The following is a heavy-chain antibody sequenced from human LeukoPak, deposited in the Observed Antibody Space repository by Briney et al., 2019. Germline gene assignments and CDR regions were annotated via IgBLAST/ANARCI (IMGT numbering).Heavy chain of an antibody. CDR1: GFTFSSYA. D-gene: IGHD5-18*01. V-gene: IGHV3-23*01. CDR3: AKGGDTGVVAPVAN. CDR2: ISGSGVST. Sequence: GGSLRLSCAASGFTFSSYALSWVRQAPGKGLEWVSGISGSGVSTYYADSVKGRFTISRDNSKNILYLKMNSLRTEETAVYYCAKGGDTGVVAPVANWGQGTLVTVSS. J-gene: IGHJ4*02.